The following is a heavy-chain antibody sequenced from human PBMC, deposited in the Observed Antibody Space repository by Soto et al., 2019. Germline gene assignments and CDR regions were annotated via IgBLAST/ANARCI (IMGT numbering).Heavy chain of an antibody. CDR1: GGTFSSYA. CDR3: ARSPLRYFEWLSPHDAFGI. V-gene: IGHV1-69*13. CDR2: IIPIFGTA. J-gene: IGHJ3*02. Sequence: SVKVSCKASGGTFSSYAISWVRQAPGQGLEWMGGIIPIFGTANYAQKFQGRVTITADESTSTAYMELSSLRSGDTAVYYCARSPLRYFEWLSPHDAFGIWGQGTMVTVSS. D-gene: IGHD3-9*01.